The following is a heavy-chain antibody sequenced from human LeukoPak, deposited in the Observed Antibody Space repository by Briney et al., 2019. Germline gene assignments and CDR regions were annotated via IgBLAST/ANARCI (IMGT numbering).Heavy chain of an antibody. CDR2: INHSGST. CDR1: GGSFSGYY. J-gene: IGHJ4*02. CDR3: ARQRGGLDY. Sequence: SETLSLTCAVYGGSFSGYYWSWIRQPPGKGLEWIGEINHSGSTNYNPSLKSRVTISVDTSKNQFSLKLSSATAADTAVYYCARQRGGLDYWGQGTLVTVSS. V-gene: IGHV4-34*01. D-gene: IGHD6-25*01.